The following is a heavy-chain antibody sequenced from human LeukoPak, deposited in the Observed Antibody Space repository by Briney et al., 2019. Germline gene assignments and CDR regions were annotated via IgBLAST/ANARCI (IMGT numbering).Heavy chain of an antibody. Sequence: ASVKVSCKASGYTFTSYGISWVRQAPGQGLEWMGWISAYNGNTNYAQKLQGRVTMTTDTSTSTAYMELRSLRAEDTAAYYCARLGRDDSSGYYYYWGQGTLVTVSS. J-gene: IGHJ4*02. CDR3: ARLGRDDSSGYYYY. CDR1: GYTFTSYG. D-gene: IGHD3-22*01. CDR2: ISAYNGNT. V-gene: IGHV1-18*01.